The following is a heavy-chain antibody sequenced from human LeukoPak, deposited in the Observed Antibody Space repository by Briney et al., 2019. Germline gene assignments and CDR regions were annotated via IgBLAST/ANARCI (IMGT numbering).Heavy chain of an antibody. V-gene: IGHV7-4-1*02. J-gene: IGHJ4*02. CDR3: ARETRYDFWSGCVVEVVNFDY. Sequence: GASVKVSCKASGYTFTSYAMNWVRQAPGQGLEWMGWINTNTGNPTYAQGFTGRFVFSLDTSVSTAYLQISSLKAEDTAVYYCARETRYDFWSGCVVEVVNFDYWGQGTLVTVSS. CDR2: INTNTGNP. CDR1: GYTFTSYA. D-gene: IGHD3-3*01.